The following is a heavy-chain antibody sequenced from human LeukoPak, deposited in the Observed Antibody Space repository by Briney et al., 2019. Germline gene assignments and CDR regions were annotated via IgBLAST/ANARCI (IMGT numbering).Heavy chain of an antibody. Sequence: SETLSLTCAVYGGSFSGYYWSWIRQSPGKGLEWIGEINHSGSTNYNPSLKSRVTISADTSKNQFSLRLSSVTAADTAVYYCARSYNNAGYFYYGMDVWGQGTTVTVSS. CDR2: INHSGST. V-gene: IGHV4-34*01. D-gene: IGHD5-24*01. CDR3: ARSYNNAGYFYYGMDV. J-gene: IGHJ6*02. CDR1: GGSFSGYY.